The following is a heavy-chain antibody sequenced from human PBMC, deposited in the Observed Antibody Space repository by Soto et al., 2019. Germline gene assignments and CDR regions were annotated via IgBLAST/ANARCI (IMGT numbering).Heavy chain of an antibody. D-gene: IGHD2-2*01. CDR1: GGSISSSSYY. CDR2: IYYSGST. Sequence: SETLSLTCTVSGGSISSSSYYWGWIRQPPGKGLEWIGSIYYSGSTYYNPSLKSRVTISVDTSKNQFSLKLSSVTAADTAVYYCARQDIVVVPAATFYGSGSNPFDYWGQGTLVTVSS. V-gene: IGHV4-39*01. J-gene: IGHJ4*02. CDR3: ARQDIVVVPAATFYGSGSNPFDY.